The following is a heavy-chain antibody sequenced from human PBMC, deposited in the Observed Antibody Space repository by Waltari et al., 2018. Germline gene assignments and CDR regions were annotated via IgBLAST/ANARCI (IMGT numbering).Heavy chain of an antibody. Sequence: QLQLQESGPGLVKPSGPLSLSCAVSGDSVTSTNWWSWVRQSPQRGLEWIGQVLSTGKTNYSPSFASRVTMSLDASNNQFSLKVTSATAADTAVYYCARDRGRGLYLDAWGPGTLVTVSP. CDR3: ARDRGRGLYLDA. CDR2: VLSTGKT. V-gene: IGHV4-4*02. D-gene: IGHD2-15*01. CDR1: GDSVTSTNW. J-gene: IGHJ5*02.